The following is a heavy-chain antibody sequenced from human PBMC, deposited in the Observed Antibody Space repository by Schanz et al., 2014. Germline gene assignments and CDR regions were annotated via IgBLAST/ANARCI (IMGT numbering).Heavy chain of an antibody. CDR3: ARLDSSSWYPRY. CDR2: IKQDGSEK. D-gene: IGHD6-13*01. V-gene: IGHV3-7*02. Sequence: EVQLVESGGGLVQPGESLRLSCAASGFSFSNYWMSWVRQAPGKGLEWVANIKQDGSEKYYVDSVKGRFTISRDNAKKSLYLRMKGLRGEDTAVYYCARLDSSSWYPRYWGQGTLVTVSS. CDR1: GFSFSNYW. J-gene: IGHJ4*02.